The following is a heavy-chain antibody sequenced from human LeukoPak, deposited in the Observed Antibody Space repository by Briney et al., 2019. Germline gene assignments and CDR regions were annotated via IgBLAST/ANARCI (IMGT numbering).Heavy chain of an antibody. V-gene: IGHV3-30*01. CDR3: ARGKDYGDYSFDY. Sequence: GGSLRLSCATSGFSFSLYAFHWVRQAPGGGLEWVSVISYDGRSKFYADSVKGRFITSRDNSRNTLDLQVNSLRPEDTAVYYCARGKDYGDYSFDYWGQGTLVTVSS. CDR1: GFSFSLYA. CDR2: ISYDGRSK. J-gene: IGHJ4*02. D-gene: IGHD4-17*01.